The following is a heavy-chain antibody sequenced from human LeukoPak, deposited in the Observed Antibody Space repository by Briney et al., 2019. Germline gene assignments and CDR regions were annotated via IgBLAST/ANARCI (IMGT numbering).Heavy chain of an antibody. V-gene: IGHV4-34*01. Sequence: SETLSLTCAVYGGSFSGYYWSWIRQPPGKGLEWIGEINHSGSTNYNPSLKSRVTISVDTSKNQFSLKLSSVTAADTAVYYCARGTDVLLWFGVLKNNWFDPWGQGTLVTVSS. J-gene: IGHJ5*02. CDR2: INHSGST. CDR3: ARGTDVLLWFGVLKNNWFDP. D-gene: IGHD3-10*01. CDR1: GGSFSGYY.